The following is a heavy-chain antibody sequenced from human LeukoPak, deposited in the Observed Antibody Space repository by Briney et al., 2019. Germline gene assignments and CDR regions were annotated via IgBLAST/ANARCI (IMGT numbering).Heavy chain of an antibody. CDR2: ISGSGGST. CDR3: AEDPHYSDYAPNWFDP. Sequence: PGGSLRLSCAASGFTFSSYAMSWVRQAPGKGLEWVSAISGSGGSTYYADSVKGRFTISRDNSKNTLYLQMNSLRAEDTAVYYCAEDPHYSDYAPNWFDPWGQGTLVTVSS. CDR1: GFTFSSYA. D-gene: IGHD4-11*01. J-gene: IGHJ5*02. V-gene: IGHV3-23*01.